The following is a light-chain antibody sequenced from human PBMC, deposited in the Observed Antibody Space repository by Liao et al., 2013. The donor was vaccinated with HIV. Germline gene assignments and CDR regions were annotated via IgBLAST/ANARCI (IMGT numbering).Light chain of an antibody. CDR2: DDT. CDR1: KLGDKY. J-gene: IGLJ1*01. CDR3: QAWDSSTGV. V-gene: IGLV3-1*01. Sequence: YELTQPSSVSVSPGQTASITCYGDKLGDKYVSWYQQKPGQSPILVIYDDTKRPSGIPERFSGSNSGNTATLTISGTQAMDEADYYCQAWDSSTGVFGTGTKVTVL.